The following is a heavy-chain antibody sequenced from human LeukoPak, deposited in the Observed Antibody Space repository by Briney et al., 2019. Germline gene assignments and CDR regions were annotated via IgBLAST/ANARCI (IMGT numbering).Heavy chain of an antibody. CDR3: ARQGGYSYGYDY. D-gene: IGHD5-18*01. CDR2: IYYSGST. J-gene: IGHJ4*02. CDR1: GGSISSYY. Sequence: SETLSLTCTVSGGSISSYYWSWIRQPPGKGLEWVGYIYYSGSTNYNPSLKSRVTISVDTSKNQFSLKLSSVTAADTAVYYCARQGGYSYGYDYWGQGTLVTVSS. V-gene: IGHV4-59*08.